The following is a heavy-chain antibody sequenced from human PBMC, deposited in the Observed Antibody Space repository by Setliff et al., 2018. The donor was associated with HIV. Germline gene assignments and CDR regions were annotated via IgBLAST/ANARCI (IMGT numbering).Heavy chain of an antibody. D-gene: IGHD3-10*01. CDR2: IYYSGNT. CDR3: ASTDNTGYKIDY. V-gene: IGHV4-39*01. CDR1: NGSISRSSYY. J-gene: IGHJ4*01. Sequence: SETLSLTCAVSNGSISRSSYYWGWIRQPPGKGPEWVGSIYYSGNTYYSPSLKSRVTISVDTSKRQFFLHLTSVTAADTAVYFCASTDNTGYKIDYWGQGALVTVSS.